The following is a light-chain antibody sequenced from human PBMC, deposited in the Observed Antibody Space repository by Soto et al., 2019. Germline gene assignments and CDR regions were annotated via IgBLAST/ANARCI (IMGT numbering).Light chain of an antibody. V-gene: IGKV3-20*01. CDR2: AAS. CDR1: QSVSSSF. Sequence: EIVSPQSPCTLSLSPGARATLSCRASQSVSSSFSAWYQQRPGQAPRLLIYAASNTAPGIPDRFSGSGSGTDLTLTISTLEREDVAVYFCQEYCSSRTFGHGTKVPIK. CDR3: QEYCSSRT. J-gene: IGKJ1*01.